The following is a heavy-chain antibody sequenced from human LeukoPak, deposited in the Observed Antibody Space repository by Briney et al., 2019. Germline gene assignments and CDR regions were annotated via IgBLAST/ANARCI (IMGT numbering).Heavy chain of an antibody. Sequence: PGGSLRLSCAASGSTFSSYWMHWVRQAPGKGLVWVSRINSDGSSTSYADSVKGRFTISRDNAKNTLYLQMNSLRAEDTAVYYCARGAHIVVVPAATDYWGQGTLVTVSS. D-gene: IGHD2-2*01. CDR3: ARGAHIVVVPAATDY. V-gene: IGHV3-74*01. CDR2: INSDGSST. CDR1: GSTFSSYW. J-gene: IGHJ4*02.